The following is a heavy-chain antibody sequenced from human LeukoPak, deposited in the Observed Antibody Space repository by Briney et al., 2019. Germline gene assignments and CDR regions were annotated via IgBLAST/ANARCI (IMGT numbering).Heavy chain of an antibody. V-gene: IGHV4-34*01. CDR3: ARGRGATREVALNY. D-gene: IGHD1-26*01. J-gene: IGHJ4*02. Sequence: SETLSLTCAVYGGSFSGYYWSWIRQPPGKGLEWIGEINHSGSTNYNPSLKSRVTISVDTSKNQFSLKLSSVTAADTAVYYCARGRGATREVALNYWGQGTLVTVSS. CDR1: GGSFSGYY. CDR2: INHSGST.